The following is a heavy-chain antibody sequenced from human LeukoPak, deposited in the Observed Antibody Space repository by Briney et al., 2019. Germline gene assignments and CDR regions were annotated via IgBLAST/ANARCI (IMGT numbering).Heavy chain of an antibody. CDR2: INPNSGGT. D-gene: IGHD2-2*01. V-gene: IGHV1-2*02. J-gene: IGHJ5*02. Sequence: GASVKVSCKASGYTFTGYYMHWVRQAPGQGLEWMGWINPNSGGTNYAQKFQGRVTMTRDTSISTAYMELSRLRSDDTAVYYCARVAGEYCSSTSCPPKTRYNWFDPWGQGTLVTVSS. CDR3: ARVAGEYCSSTSCPPKTRYNWFDP. CDR1: GYTFTGYY.